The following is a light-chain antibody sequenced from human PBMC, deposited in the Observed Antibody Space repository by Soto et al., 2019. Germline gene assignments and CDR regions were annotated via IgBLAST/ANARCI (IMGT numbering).Light chain of an antibody. CDR3: AAWDDSLNGVL. Sequence: QSVLTQPPSLSGAPGQRLTISCIGSSSNIGAGYDVHWYHQLPGTAPKLLIYGNDERPSGVPDRFSGSKSGTSASLAISGLQSEDEADYYCAAWDDSLNGVLFGGGTKVTVL. J-gene: IGLJ2*01. CDR2: GND. V-gene: IGLV1-40*01. CDR1: SSNIGAGYD.